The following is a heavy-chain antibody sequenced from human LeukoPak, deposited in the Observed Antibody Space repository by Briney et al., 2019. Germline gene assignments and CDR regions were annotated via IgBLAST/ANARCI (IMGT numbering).Heavy chain of an antibody. V-gene: IGHV3-30*02. J-gene: IGHJ4*02. Sequence: GGSLRLSCAASGFTFSSYGMHWVRQAPGKGLEWVAFIRYDGRNKYYTDSVKGRFTISRDNSKNTLFLQMNSLRAEDTAVYYCAKERITTTAFDYWGQGTLVTVSS. D-gene: IGHD4-17*01. CDR2: IRYDGRNK. CDR3: AKERITTTAFDY. CDR1: GFTFSSYG.